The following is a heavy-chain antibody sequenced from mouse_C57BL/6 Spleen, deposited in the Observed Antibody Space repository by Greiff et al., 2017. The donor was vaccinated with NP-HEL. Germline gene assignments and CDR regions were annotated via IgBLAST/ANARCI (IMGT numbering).Heavy chain of an antibody. Sequence: VQLQQSGPELVKPGASVKISCKASGYSFTGYNMNWVKQSNGKRLEWIGVLNPNYGTTSYNQQFKGKATLTVDQSSSTAYMQLNSLTSEDSAVYYCARSGGDYGSRGRDAMDYWGQGTSVTVSS. J-gene: IGHJ4*01. CDR2: LNPNYGTT. CDR3: ARSGGDYGSRGRDAMDY. D-gene: IGHD1-1*01. V-gene: IGHV1-39*01. CDR1: GYSFTGYN.